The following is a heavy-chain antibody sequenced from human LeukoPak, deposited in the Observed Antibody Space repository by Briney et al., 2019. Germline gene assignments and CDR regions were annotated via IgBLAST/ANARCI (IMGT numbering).Heavy chain of an antibody. Sequence: SEALSLTCTVSGASINSAGYYWSWIRQLPGKGLEWIGYISYTGSTYYNPSLKSRVIISRDTSKNQFSLKLSSVTAADTAIYYCARGDYWGQGTLVTVSS. J-gene: IGHJ4*02. CDR2: ISYTGST. CDR3: ARGDY. V-gene: IGHV4-31*03. CDR1: GASINSAGYY.